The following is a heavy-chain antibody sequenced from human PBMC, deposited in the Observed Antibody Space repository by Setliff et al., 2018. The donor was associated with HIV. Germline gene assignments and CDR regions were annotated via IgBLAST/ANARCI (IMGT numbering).Heavy chain of an antibody. D-gene: IGHD3-10*01. J-gene: IGHJ4*02. V-gene: IGHV1-24*01. CDR1: GYTFTGYY. CDR3: ATLDYYGSQTYNLALHY. CDR2: FDPEDGET. Sequence: ASVKVSCKASGYTFTGYYMHWVRQAPGKGLEWMGGFDPEDGETIYAQKFQGRVTMTEDTSTDTAYMELNSLRSEDTAMYYCATLDYYGSQTYNLALHYWGQGTLVTVSS.